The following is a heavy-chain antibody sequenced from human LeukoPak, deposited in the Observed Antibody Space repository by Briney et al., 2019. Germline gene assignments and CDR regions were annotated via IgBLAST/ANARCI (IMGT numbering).Heavy chain of an antibody. Sequence: GGSLRLYCAVCGFIFSSYVMSWFRQAPGRGPGWGSCIGGSGGGTYCADCVKGLFVISRYNSKNTLYLQMNSLRAEDTAVYYCVQEGPRGLAFDIWGQGTKVTVSS. CDR1: GFIFSSYV. CDR2: IGGSGGGT. V-gene: IGHV3-23*01. J-gene: IGHJ3*02. CDR3: VQEGPRGLAFDI.